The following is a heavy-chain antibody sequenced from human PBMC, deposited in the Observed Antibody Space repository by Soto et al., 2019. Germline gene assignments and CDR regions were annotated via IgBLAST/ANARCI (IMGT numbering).Heavy chain of an antibody. Sequence: EVQLLESGGGLVQPGGSLRLSCAASGFTFSSYAMSWVRQAPGKGLEWVSAISGSGGSTYYADSVKGRFTISRDNSKNTLYLQMNSLRAEDMAVYYCANLILTGYYILDYWGQGTLVTVSS. CDR2: ISGSGGST. D-gene: IGHD3-9*01. J-gene: IGHJ4*02. CDR3: ANLILTGYYILDY. CDR1: GFTFSSYA. V-gene: IGHV3-23*01.